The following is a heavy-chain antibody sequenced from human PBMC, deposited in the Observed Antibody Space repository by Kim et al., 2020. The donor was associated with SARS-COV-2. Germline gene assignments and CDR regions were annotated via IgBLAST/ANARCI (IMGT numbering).Heavy chain of an antibody. J-gene: IGHJ4*02. D-gene: IGHD6-13*01. Sequence: ASVKVSCKASGYTLTSNAIHWVRQAPGQRPEWMGWINTGTGYTKYSPNFQGRVTITRDISATTAYMELSSLTSEDTAVYYCARSSFAAYHFDYWGQGTLV. CDR2: INTGTGYT. V-gene: IGHV1-3*04. CDR3: ARSSFAAYHFDY. CDR1: GYTLTSNA.